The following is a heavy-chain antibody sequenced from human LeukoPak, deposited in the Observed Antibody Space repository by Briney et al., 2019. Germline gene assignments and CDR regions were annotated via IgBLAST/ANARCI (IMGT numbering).Heavy chain of an antibody. D-gene: IGHD3-10*01. V-gene: IGHV3-73*01. CDR2: IRSKANSYAT. J-gene: IGHJ4*02. Sequence: GGSLRLSCAASGFTFSGSAMHWVRQASGKGLGWVGRIRSKANSYATAYAASVKGRFTISRDDSKNTAYLQMNSLKTEDTAVYYCTRHGSETGFDYWGQGTLVTVSS. CDR1: GFTFSGSA. CDR3: TRHGSETGFDY.